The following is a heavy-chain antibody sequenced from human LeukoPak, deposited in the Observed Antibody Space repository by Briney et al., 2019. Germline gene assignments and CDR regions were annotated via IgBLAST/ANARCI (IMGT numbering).Heavy chain of an antibody. Sequence: ASVKVSCKASGYTFTSYGISWVRQAPGQGLEWMGWISAYNGNTNYAQKLQGRVTMTTDTSTSTAYMELRSLRSDDMAVYYCARETVGSSSWSYYYYYYGMDVWGQGTTVTASS. CDR3: ARETVGSSSWSYYYYYYGMDV. V-gene: IGHV1-18*03. CDR1: GYTFTSYG. CDR2: ISAYNGNT. J-gene: IGHJ6*02. D-gene: IGHD6-13*01.